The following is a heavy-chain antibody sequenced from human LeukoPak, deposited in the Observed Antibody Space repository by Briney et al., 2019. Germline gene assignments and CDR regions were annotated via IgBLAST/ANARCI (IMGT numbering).Heavy chain of an antibody. V-gene: IGHV4-59*01. J-gene: IGHJ4*02. Sequence: SETLSLTCTVSGGSISSYYWSWIRQPPGKGLEWIGYICYSGSTNYNPSLKSRVTISVDTSKNQFSLKLSSVTAADTAVYYCAGQDGYNLGYFDYWGQGTLVTVSS. CDR3: AGQDGYNLGYFDY. CDR2: ICYSGST. D-gene: IGHD5-24*01. CDR1: GGSISSYY.